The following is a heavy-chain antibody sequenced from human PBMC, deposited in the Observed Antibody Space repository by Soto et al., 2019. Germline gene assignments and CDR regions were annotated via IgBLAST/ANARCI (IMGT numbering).Heavy chain of an antibody. CDR1: GGSLSGYY. Sequence: QVQLQQWGAGPLKPSETLSLTCDVYGGSLSGYYWSWIRQPPGKGLEWIGVINHSGSTNYNPSLKSRVTLSVDTSKNQFSLKLSSVTAADTAVYYCARVSSGVGPDYWGQGTLVTVSS. CDR3: ARVSSGVGPDY. D-gene: IGHD1-26*01. J-gene: IGHJ4*02. CDR2: INHSGST. V-gene: IGHV4-34*01.